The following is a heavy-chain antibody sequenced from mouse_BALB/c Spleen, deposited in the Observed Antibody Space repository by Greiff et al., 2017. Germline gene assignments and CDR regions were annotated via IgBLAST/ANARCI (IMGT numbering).Heavy chain of an antibody. Sequence: EVQLQQSGAELVRSGASVKLSSTASGFNIKDYYMHWVKQRPEQGLEWIGWIDPENGDTEYAPKFQGKATMTADTSSNTAYLQLSSLTSEDTAVYYCIYGRGAMDYWGQGTSVTVSS. D-gene: IGHD1-1*01. CDR1: GFNIKDYY. CDR2: IDPENGDT. V-gene: IGHV14-4*02. J-gene: IGHJ4*01. CDR3: IYGRGAMDY.